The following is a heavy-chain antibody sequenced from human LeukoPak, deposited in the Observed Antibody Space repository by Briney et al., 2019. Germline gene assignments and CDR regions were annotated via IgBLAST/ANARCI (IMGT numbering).Heavy chain of an antibody. CDR1: GFTFSSYA. CDR3: ARRAGAYSHPYDY. V-gene: IGHV3-53*01. J-gene: IGHJ4*02. CDR2: IYSGGDT. D-gene: IGHD4/OR15-4a*01. Sequence: LSGGSLRLSCAASGFTFSSYAMSWVRQAPGKGLECVSIIYSGGDTYYTDSVKGRFSVSRDNSKNTLYLQMNSLRAEDTAVYYCARRAGAYSHPYDYWGQGTLVTVSS.